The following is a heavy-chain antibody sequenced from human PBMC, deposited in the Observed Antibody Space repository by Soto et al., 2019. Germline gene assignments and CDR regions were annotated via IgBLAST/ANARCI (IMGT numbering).Heavy chain of an antibody. J-gene: IGHJ6*02. CDR3: ARQLELRPYYYYYGMDV. CDR1: GYSFTGYW. Sequence: GESLKISCKGSGYSFTGYWIGWVRQMPGKGLEWMGIIYPGDSDTRYSPSFQGQVTISADKSISTAYLQWSSLKASDTAMYYCARQLELRPYYYYYGMDVWGQGTTVTVSS. CDR2: IYPGDSDT. D-gene: IGHD1-7*01. V-gene: IGHV5-51*01.